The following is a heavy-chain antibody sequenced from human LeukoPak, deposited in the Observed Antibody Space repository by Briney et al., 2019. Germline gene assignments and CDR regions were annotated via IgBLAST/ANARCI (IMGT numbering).Heavy chain of an antibody. Sequence: GGSLRLSCAASGFTFSSYWMSWVRQAPGKGLEWVANIKHDGSEKYYVDSVKGRFAISRDNGKNSLYLQMNSLRVEDMAVYYCARAPREWLLGYHFEYWGQGTLVTVSS. J-gene: IGHJ4*02. CDR2: IKHDGSEK. V-gene: IGHV3-7*01. CDR1: GFTFSSYW. CDR3: ARAPREWLLGYHFEY. D-gene: IGHD3-3*01.